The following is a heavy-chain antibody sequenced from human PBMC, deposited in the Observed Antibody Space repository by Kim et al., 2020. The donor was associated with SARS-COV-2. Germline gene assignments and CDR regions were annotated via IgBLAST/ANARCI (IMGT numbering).Heavy chain of an antibody. J-gene: IGHJ4*02. CDR3: AKNWYGLPDY. Sequence: GGSLRHSCAASGFTFSSYAMNWVRQAPGKGLEWVSTIGGGGDSTYYADSVKGRFTISRDNSKNTLYLQMNSLSADDTAVYFCAKNWYGLPDYWGQGTLVT. D-gene: IGHD1-1*01. V-gene: IGHV3-23*01. CDR2: IGGGGDST. CDR1: GFTFSSYA.